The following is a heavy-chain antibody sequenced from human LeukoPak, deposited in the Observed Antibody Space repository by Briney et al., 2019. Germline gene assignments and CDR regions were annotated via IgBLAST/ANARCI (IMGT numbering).Heavy chain of an antibody. Sequence: GSLRLSCAASGFTVSSNYMSWVRQAPGKGLEWVSVIYSGGSTYYADSVKGRFTISRDNSKNTLYLQMNSLRAEDTAVYYCARVTETRTDAFDIWGQGTMVTVSS. CDR3: ARVTETRTDAFDI. D-gene: IGHD1-14*01. V-gene: IGHV3-53*01. CDR2: IYSGGST. CDR1: GFTVSSNY. J-gene: IGHJ3*02.